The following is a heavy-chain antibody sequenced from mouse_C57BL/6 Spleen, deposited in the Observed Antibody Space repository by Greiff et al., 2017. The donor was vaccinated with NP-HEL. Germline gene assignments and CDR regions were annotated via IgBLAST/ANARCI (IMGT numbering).Heavy chain of an antibody. D-gene: IGHD2-5*01. V-gene: IGHV1-52*01. CDR2: IDPSDSET. Sequence: QVQLQQPGAELVRPGSSVKLSCKASGYTFTSYWMHWVKQRPIQGLEWIGNIDPSDSETHYNQKFKDKATLTVDKSSSTAYMQRSSLTPEDSAVYYCARGGSYYSNYPDYWGQGTTLTVSS. CDR3: ARGGSYYSNYPDY. J-gene: IGHJ2*01. CDR1: GYTFTSYW.